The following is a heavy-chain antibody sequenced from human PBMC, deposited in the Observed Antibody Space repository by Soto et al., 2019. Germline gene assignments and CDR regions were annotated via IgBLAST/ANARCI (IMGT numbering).Heavy chain of an antibody. J-gene: IGHJ4*02. CDR3: ARDYPIDY. CDR2: ISSSSGTI. V-gene: IGHV3-48*01. Sequence: EVQLVESGGGLVQPGGSLRLSCAASGFTFSSFTMHWVRQAPGKGLEWVSYISSSSGTIHYADSVKGRFTVSRDNAKNSLYLQMNSLRAEDTAIYYCARDYPIDYWGQGTPVTVSS. D-gene: IGHD3-16*02. CDR1: GFTFSSFT.